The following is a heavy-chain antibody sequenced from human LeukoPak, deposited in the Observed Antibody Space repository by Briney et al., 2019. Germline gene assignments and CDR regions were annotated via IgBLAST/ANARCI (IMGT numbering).Heavy chain of an antibody. D-gene: IGHD1-26*01. CDR3: ARGGSYAEY. Sequence: SQTLSLTCALSGDXVSSNRAAWTWIRQSPSRGLEWLGRTSYRSKWYNDYAVSVKSRITINPDTSKNQFSLQLNSVTPEDTAVYYCARGGSYAEYWGQGTLVTVSS. CDR2: TSYRSKWYN. V-gene: IGHV6-1*01. J-gene: IGHJ4*02. CDR1: GDXVSSNRAA.